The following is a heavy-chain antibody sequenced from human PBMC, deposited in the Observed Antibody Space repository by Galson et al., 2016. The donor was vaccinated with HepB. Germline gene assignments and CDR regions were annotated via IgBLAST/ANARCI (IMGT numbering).Heavy chain of an antibody. CDR1: GGSISSNYW. J-gene: IGHJ4*02. D-gene: IGHD1-26*01. Sequence: SETLSLTCDVSGGSISSNYWWGWVRQSPEKGFEWIGEIYETGTANYNPSLTSRATISVDKSKNQISLRLDSVTAADTAVYYCTRGTLGTTASMAFDFWGQGTLVSVSS. CDR2: IYETGTA. V-gene: IGHV4-4*02. CDR3: TRGTLGTTASMAFDF.